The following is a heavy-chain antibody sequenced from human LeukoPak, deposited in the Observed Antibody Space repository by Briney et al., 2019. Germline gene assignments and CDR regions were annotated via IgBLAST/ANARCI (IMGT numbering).Heavy chain of an antibody. CDR2: MNPNSGNT. J-gene: IGHJ4*02. CDR1: GYTFTSYD. CDR3: ARARRAGSGWLP. D-gene: IGHD6-19*01. V-gene: IGHV1-8*01. Sequence: ASVKVSCKASGYTFTSYDINWVRQATGQGLEWMGWMNPNSGNTGYAQKFQGRVTMTRNTSISTAYMELSSLRSDDTAVYYCARARRAGSGWLPWGQGTLVTVSS.